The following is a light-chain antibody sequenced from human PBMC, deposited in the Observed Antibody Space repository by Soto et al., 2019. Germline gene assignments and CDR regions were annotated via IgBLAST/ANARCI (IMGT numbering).Light chain of an antibody. V-gene: IGKV1-5*03. Sequence: DIQMTQSPSTLSASVGDRVTITCRASQNINSWLAWYQQKPGKAPKLLIYKASSLESGVPSRFSGGGSGTEFTLTISSLQPDDFATYYCQQYTNYRTFGQGTKVDIK. J-gene: IGKJ1*01. CDR2: KAS. CDR1: QNINSW. CDR3: QQYTNYRT.